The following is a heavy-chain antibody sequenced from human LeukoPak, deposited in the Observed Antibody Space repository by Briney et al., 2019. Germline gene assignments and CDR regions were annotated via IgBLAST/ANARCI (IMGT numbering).Heavy chain of an antibody. CDR2: ISSSSSYI. CDR3: ARDPAGNGYYDILTGYRGYYFDY. V-gene: IGHV3-21*01. D-gene: IGHD3-9*01. CDR1: GFTFSSYS. J-gene: IGHJ4*02. Sequence: PGGSLRLSCAASGFTFSSYSMNWVRQAPGKGLEWVSSISSSSSYIYYADSVKGRFTISRDNAKNSLYLQMNSLRAEDTAVYYCARDPAGNGYYDILTGYRGYYFDYWGQGTLVTVSS.